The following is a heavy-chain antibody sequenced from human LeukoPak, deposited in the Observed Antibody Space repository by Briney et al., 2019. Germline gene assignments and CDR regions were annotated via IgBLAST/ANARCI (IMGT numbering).Heavy chain of an antibody. CDR3: ARRGYDSRGYHFYFDY. V-gene: IGHV5-10-1*04. Sequence: GESLNISCKGSGYSFTTYWINWVRQMPGKGLEWMGRIDPSDSYTNYSPSFQGQVTVSADKSISTAYLQWSSLKASDTAMYYCARRGYDSRGYHFYFDYWGQGTLVTVSS. CDR1: GYSFTTYW. D-gene: IGHD3-22*01. CDR2: IDPSDSYT. J-gene: IGHJ4*02.